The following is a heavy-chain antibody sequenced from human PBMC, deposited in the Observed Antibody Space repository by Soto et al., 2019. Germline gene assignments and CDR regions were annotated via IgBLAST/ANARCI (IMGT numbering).Heavy chain of an antibody. CDR1: GFTFKNYG. D-gene: IGHD3-3*01. CDR3: ARDHGTSASGVLIKGTDY. Sequence: QVQLVESGGGVVQPGTSLRLSCAASGFTFKNYGMHWVRQTPGKGLEWVAIIWYDGSNKYYADSVKGRFTISRDNSKDTLDLQMNSLRAEDTAVYYCARDHGTSASGVLIKGTDYWCLGTLVTVSS. CDR2: IWYDGSNK. V-gene: IGHV3-33*01. J-gene: IGHJ4*02.